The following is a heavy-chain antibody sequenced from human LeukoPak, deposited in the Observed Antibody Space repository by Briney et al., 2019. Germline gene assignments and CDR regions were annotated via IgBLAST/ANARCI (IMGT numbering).Heavy chain of an antibody. D-gene: IGHD5-18*01. Sequence: SETQSLTCAVYGGSFSGYYWSWIRQPPGKGLEWIGEINHSGSTNYNPSLKSRVTISVDTSKNQFSLKLSSVTAADTAVYYCARGVDTAMGSDYWGQGTLVTVSS. J-gene: IGHJ4*02. CDR2: INHSGST. CDR1: GGSFSGYY. V-gene: IGHV4-34*01. CDR3: ARGVDTAMGSDY.